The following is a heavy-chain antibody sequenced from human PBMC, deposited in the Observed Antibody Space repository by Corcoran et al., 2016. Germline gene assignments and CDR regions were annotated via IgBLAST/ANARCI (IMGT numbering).Heavy chain of an antibody. D-gene: IGHD4-17*01. V-gene: IGHV3-33*01. J-gene: IGHJ6*02. CDR2: IWYDGSTK. Sequence: QVQLVESGGGVVQPGRSLRLSCAASGFIFSSYGMDWVRQDPGKGLEWVAVIWYDGSTKFYGDSVKGRFTFSRDNFKNTLYMQMNSLSAEDTYAYDCARDVGYGEYDDYYHGMDVWGQGTTVTVSS. CDR3: ARDVGYGEYDDYYHGMDV. CDR1: GFIFSSYG.